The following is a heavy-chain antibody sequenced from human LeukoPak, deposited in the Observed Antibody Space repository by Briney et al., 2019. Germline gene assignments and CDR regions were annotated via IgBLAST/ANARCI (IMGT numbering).Heavy chain of an antibody. CDR1: GFSFSSYA. D-gene: IGHD3-22*01. V-gene: IGHV3-23*01. Sequence: GGSLRLSCAASGFSFSSYAMSWVRQAPGKGLEWVSSINSNGVITYYGNSVKGRFTISRDNSRNTLYLQMNSLRAEDTAVYYCARDPYDSRGYWGQGTLVTVSS. J-gene: IGHJ4*02. CDR2: INSNGVIT. CDR3: ARDPYDSRGY.